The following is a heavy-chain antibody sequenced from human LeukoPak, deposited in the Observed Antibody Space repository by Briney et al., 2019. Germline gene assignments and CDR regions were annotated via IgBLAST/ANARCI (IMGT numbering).Heavy chain of an antibody. CDR2: IKQDGSEK. Sequence: GGSLRLSCAASGFTFSSHSMNWVRQAPGKELEWVANIKQDGSEKYYVDSVKGRFTISRDIAKNSLYLQMNSLRAEDTAVYYCVRESRRYQLPGLNDYYYMDVWGKGTTVTVSS. D-gene: IGHD2-2*01. V-gene: IGHV3-7*01. CDR1: GFTFSSHS. J-gene: IGHJ6*03. CDR3: VRESRRYQLPGLNDYYYMDV.